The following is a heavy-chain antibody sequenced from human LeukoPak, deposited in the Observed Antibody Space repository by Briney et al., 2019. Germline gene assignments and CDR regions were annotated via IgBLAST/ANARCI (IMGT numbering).Heavy chain of an antibody. J-gene: IGHJ4*02. CDR3: ATGRSIRYFDY. Sequence: SETLSLTCTVSGVSIFSSYWNWVRPPPGKGLEWIGYVHYSGSTNYNPSLKSRVTMSVDTSKSQFSLKLSSATAADTAVYYCATGRSIRYFDYWGQGTLLTVSS. CDR2: VHYSGST. V-gene: IGHV4-59*12. D-gene: IGHD3-9*01. CDR1: GVSIFSSY.